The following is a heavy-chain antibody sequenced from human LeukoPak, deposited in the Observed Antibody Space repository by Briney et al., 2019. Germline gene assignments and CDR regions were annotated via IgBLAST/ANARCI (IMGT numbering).Heavy chain of an antibody. J-gene: IGHJ2*01. CDR3: ARGDILTGYYGNWYFDL. V-gene: IGHV4-34*01. D-gene: IGHD3-9*01. CDR1: GGSFSDYY. Sequence: TPSETLSLTCAVYGGSFSDYYWSWIRQPPGKGLEWIGEINHSGSTNYNPSLKSRVTISVDTSKNQFSLKLSSVTATDTAVYYCARGDILTGYYGNWYFDLWGRGTLVTVSS. CDR2: INHSGST.